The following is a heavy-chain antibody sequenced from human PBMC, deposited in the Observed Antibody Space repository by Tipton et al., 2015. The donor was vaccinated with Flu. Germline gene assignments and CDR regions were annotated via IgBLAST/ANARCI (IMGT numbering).Heavy chain of an antibody. CDR3: AREAGADYFDY. CDR1: GYSISSGYY. Sequence: TLSLTCAVSGYSISSGYYWGWIRQPPGKGLEWIGSIYHSGSTYYNPSLKSRVTISVDTSKNQFSLKLSSVTAADTAVYYCAREAGADYFDYWGQETLVTVSS. J-gene: IGHJ4*02. V-gene: IGHV4-38-2*02. CDR2: IYHSGST.